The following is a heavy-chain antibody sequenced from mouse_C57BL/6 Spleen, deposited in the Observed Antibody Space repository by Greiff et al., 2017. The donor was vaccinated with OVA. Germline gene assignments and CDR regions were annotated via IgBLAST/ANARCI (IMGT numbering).Heavy chain of an antibody. D-gene: IGHD1-1*01. CDR1: GYTFTSYW. J-gene: IGHJ4*01. Sequence: QVQLQQPGAELVKPGASVKLSCKASGYTFTSYWMHWVKQRPGRGLEWIGRIDPNSGGTKYNEKFKSKATLTVDKTSNTAYMQCSNLTSEDSAVYYCARWYFITAIIGDYAMDYWGQGTSVTGSS. CDR3: ARWYFITAIIGDYAMDY. V-gene: IGHV1-72*01. CDR2: IDPNSGGT.